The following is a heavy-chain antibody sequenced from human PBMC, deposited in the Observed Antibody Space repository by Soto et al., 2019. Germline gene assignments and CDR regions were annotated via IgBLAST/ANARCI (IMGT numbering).Heavy chain of an antibody. J-gene: IGHJ5*01. D-gene: IGHD3-22*01. V-gene: IGHV1-69*13. Sequence: SVKVSCKASGGTFSSYAISWVRQAPGQGLEWMGGIIPIFGTANYAQKFQGRVTITADESTSTAYMELSSLRSEDTAVYYCARLYYYGSSGYYNWFDSWGQGTLVIVSS. CDR3: ARLYYYGSSGYYNWFDS. CDR1: GGTFSSYA. CDR2: IIPIFGTA.